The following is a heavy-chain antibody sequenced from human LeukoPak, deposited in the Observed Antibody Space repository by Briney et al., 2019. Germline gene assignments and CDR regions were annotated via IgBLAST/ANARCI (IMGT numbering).Heavy chain of an antibody. CDR3: ARDSGGQSSGWYGSAEYFQH. CDR2: IWYDGSNK. CDR1: GFTFSSYG. J-gene: IGHJ1*01. D-gene: IGHD6-19*01. Sequence: PGGSLRLSCAASGFTFSSYGMHWVRQAPGKGLEWVAVIWYDGSNKYYADSVKGRFTISRDNSKNTLYLQMNSLRAEDTAVYYCARDSGGQSSGWYGSAEYFQHWGQGTLVTVSS. V-gene: IGHV3-33*01.